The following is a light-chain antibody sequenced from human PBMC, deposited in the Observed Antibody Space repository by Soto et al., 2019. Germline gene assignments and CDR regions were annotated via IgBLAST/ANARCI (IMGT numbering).Light chain of an antibody. V-gene: IGLV1-40*01. CDR3: QSYDSSLSGVI. CDR2: ANN. Sequence: QSVLTQPPSVSGAPGQRFTISCTGSSSNIGAGHDVHWYQQFPGTAPKVLIYANNNRPSGVPDRFSGSRSGTSASLAITGLQAEDEADYYCQSYDSSLSGVIFGGGTKLTVL. J-gene: IGLJ2*01. CDR1: SSNIGAGHD.